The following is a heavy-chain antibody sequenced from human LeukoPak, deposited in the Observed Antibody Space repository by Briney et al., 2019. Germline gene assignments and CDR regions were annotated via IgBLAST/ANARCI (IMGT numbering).Heavy chain of an antibody. J-gene: IGHJ4*02. CDR3: ANDYGNCSGGRCYSIPGDY. Sequence: GGSLRLSCAASGFTFSSYAISWVRQAPGKGLEWVSTIIDIGTTYYADSVKGLFTISRDNSKNTVYLQMNSLRAEDTAVYYCANDYGNCSGGRCYSIPGDYWGQGTLVTVSS. D-gene: IGHD2-15*01. CDR2: IIDIGTT. V-gene: IGHV3-23*01. CDR1: GFTFSSYA.